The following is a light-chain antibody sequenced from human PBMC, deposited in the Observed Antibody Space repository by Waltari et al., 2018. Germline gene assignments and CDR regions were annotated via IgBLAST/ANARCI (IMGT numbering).Light chain of an antibody. V-gene: IGKV4-1*01. CDR3: QQYSSTPFT. J-gene: IGKJ5*01. CDR1: QSILHSSNNKNY. CDR2: WAS. Sequence: DIVMTQSPDSLAVSLGERATINCRSSQSILHSSNNKNYLVWYQQKVGLPPKVVIYWASTRESVVPDRFSGSGSGTDFALTISSLQAEDVAVYYCQQYSSTPFTVGQGTRLEIK.